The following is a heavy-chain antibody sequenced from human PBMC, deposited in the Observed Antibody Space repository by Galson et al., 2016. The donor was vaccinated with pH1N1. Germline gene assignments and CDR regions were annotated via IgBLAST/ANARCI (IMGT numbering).Heavy chain of an antibody. D-gene: IGHD2-15*01. CDR1: GFTFTSFS. CDR2: ISSAGWAI. V-gene: IGHV3-48*03. CDR3: ERDLTGRGSLPGYFFDS. Sequence: SLRLSCAASGFTFTSFSMNWVRQAPGKGLEWVSYISSAGWAIHYADSVKGRLTISRDNAKNSLYLQMNSLKAEDTAGYYCERDLTGRGSLPGYFFDSWGQGTLPAVSS. J-gene: IGHJ4*02.